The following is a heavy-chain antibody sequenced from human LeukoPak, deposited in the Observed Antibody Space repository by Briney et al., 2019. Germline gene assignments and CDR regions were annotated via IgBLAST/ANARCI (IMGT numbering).Heavy chain of an antibody. Sequence: SETLSLTCAVYGGSFSGYYCSWIRQPPGKGLEWIGEINHSGSTNYNPSLKSRVTISVDTSKNQFSLKLSSVTAADTAVYYCAQGGCSGGSCYPLGYWGQGTLVTVSS. CDR2: INHSGST. CDR1: GGSFSGYY. D-gene: IGHD2-15*01. V-gene: IGHV4-34*01. CDR3: AQGGCSGGSCYPLGY. J-gene: IGHJ4*02.